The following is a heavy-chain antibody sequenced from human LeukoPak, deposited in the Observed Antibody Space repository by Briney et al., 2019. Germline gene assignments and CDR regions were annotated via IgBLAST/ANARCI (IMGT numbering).Heavy chain of an antibody. CDR3: ARRSGRGYERIDY. V-gene: IGHV4-34*01. D-gene: IGHD5-12*01. J-gene: IGHJ4*02. CDR2: IDHSGST. Sequence: PSETLSLTCAVYGGSFSGYYWSWIRQPPGKGLEWIGEIDHSGSTNYNPSLKSRVTISVDTSKNRFSLKLSSVTAADTAVYYCARRSGRGYERIDYWGQGTLVTVSS. CDR1: GGSFSGYY.